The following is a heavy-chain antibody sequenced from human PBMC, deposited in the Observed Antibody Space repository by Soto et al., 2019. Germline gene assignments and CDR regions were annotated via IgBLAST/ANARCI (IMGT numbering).Heavy chain of an antibody. Sequence: QVQLVQSGAEVRKPGASVRVSCKATGYSFTRHDINWLRQAAGQGLEWMGWMNPNSGNAVYAQKFQGRVTMTRNTSMTTPYIEVTSLKSEDTAVYFCARGAYNDYPHWFDTWGHGTLVTVSS. CDR1: GYSFTRHD. V-gene: IGHV1-8*01. CDR3: ARGAYNDYPHWFDT. D-gene: IGHD4-4*01. J-gene: IGHJ5*01. CDR2: MNPNSGNA.